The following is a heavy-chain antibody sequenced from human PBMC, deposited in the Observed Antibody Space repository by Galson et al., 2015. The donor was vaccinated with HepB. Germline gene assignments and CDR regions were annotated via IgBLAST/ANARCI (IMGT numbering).Heavy chain of an antibody. CDR2: ISYDGSNK. CDR1: GFTFSSYA. V-gene: IGHV3-30*04. D-gene: IGHD6-13*01. Sequence: SLRLSCAASGFTFSSYAMHWVRQAPGKGLEWVAVISYDGSNKYYADSVKGRFTISRDNSKNTLYLQMNSLRAEDTAVYYCARRYSSSWFEDGVDPWGQGTLVTVSS. J-gene: IGHJ5*02. CDR3: ARRYSSSWFEDGVDP.